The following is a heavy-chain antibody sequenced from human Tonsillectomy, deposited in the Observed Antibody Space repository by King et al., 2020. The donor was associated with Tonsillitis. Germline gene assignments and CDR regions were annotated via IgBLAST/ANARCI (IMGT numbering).Heavy chain of an antibody. J-gene: IGHJ6*02. CDR3: AKEWRAAAGPRRYGMDV. V-gene: IGHV3-30*18. D-gene: IGHD6-13*01. Sequence: VQLVESGGGVVQPGRSLRLSCAASGFTFSSYGMHWVRQAPGKGLEWVAVISYDGSNKYYADSVKGRFTISRDNSKNTLYLQMNSLRAEDTAVYYCAKEWRAAAGPRRYGMDVWGQGTTVTVSS. CDR2: ISYDGSNK. CDR1: GFTFSSYG.